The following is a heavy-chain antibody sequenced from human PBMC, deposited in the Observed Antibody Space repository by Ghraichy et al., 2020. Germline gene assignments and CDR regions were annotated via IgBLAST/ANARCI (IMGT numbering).Heavy chain of an antibody. CDR2: ISSNGGST. CDR1: GFTFSSYA. V-gene: IGHV3-64*01. CDR3: ARDFWSGYAY. Sequence: GGSLKLSCAASGFTFSSYAMHWVRQAPGKGLEYVSAISSNGGSTYYANSVKGRFTISRDNSKNTLYLQMGSLGAEDMAVYYCARDFWSGYAYWGQGTLVTVSS. J-gene: IGHJ4*02. D-gene: IGHD3-3*01.